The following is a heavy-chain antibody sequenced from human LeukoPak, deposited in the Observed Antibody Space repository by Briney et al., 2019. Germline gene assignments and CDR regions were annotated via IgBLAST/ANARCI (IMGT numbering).Heavy chain of an antibody. CDR3: AKTNSVFWSGYSDY. Sequence: GESLRLSCAASGFTFSSYAMTWVRQAPGKGLEWVSAISGSGGSTYYADSVKGRFTISRDNSKNTLYLQMNSLRAEDTAVYYCAKTNSVFWSGYSDYWGQGTLVTVSS. CDR2: ISGSGGST. CDR1: GFTFSSYA. J-gene: IGHJ4*02. D-gene: IGHD3-3*01. V-gene: IGHV3-23*01.